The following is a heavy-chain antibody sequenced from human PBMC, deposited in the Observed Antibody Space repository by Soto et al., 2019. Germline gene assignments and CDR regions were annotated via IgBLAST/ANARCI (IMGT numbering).Heavy chain of an antibody. V-gene: IGHV3-48*03. CDR3: VRDSGWPILNFDS. CDR2: ISSSGLNI. CDR1: GFALSSYE. D-gene: IGHD3-10*01. Sequence: DVQLVESGGGSVRPGGSLNVSCATSGFALSSYEMEWVRQAPGQGLEWVAYISSSGLNIYYADSAKGRFTVSKEISKNTVFLQMNALRHEDTALYFCVRDSGWPILNFDSWGQGTLVTVSS. J-gene: IGHJ4*02.